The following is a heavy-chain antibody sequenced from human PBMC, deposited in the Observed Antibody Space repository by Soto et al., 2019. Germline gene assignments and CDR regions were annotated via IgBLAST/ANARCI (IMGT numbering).Heavy chain of an antibody. CDR1: GYTFTSYY. Sequence: ASVKVSCKASGYTFTSYYMHWVLQAPGQGLEWMGIINPSGGSTSYAQKFQGRVTMTRDTSTSTVYMELSSLRSEDTAVYYCARDRGSSSSDYYYGMDVWGQGTTVTVSS. CDR3: ARDRGSSSSDYYYGMDV. V-gene: IGHV1-46*01. J-gene: IGHJ6*02. CDR2: INPSGGST. D-gene: IGHD6-6*01.